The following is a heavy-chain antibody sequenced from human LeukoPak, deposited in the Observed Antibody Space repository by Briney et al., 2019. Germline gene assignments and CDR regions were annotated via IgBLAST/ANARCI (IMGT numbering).Heavy chain of an antibody. Sequence: GGSLRLSCAASGFTFSSYWMHWVRQAPGKGLVWVSRINSDGSSTSYADSVKGRFTISRDNAKNTLYLQMNSRRAEDTAVYYCARVTRSGSYGYFDYWGQGTLVTVFS. CDR2: INSDGSST. CDR3: ARVTRSGSYGYFDY. D-gene: IGHD1-26*01. V-gene: IGHV3-74*01. J-gene: IGHJ4*02. CDR1: GFTFSSYW.